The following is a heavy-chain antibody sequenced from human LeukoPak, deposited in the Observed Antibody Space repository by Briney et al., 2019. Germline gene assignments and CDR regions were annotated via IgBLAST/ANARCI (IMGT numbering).Heavy chain of an antibody. CDR2: ISGSGGST. V-gene: IGHV3-23*01. Sequence: PGGSLRLSCAASGFTFSSYAMSWVRQAPGKGLEWVSAISGSGGSTYYADSVKGRFTISRDNSKNTLYLQMNSLRAEDTAVYYCAKSELELRPYYYYMDVWGKGTAVTVSS. D-gene: IGHD1-7*01. CDR3: AKSELELRPYYYYMDV. J-gene: IGHJ6*03. CDR1: GFTFSSYA.